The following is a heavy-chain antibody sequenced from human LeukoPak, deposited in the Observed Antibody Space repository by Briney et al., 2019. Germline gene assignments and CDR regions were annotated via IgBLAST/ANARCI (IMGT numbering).Heavy chain of an antibody. CDR1: GVTFSNYA. CDR3: AKHAGTTRLTKDC. Sequence: PGGSLRLSCAASGVTFSNYAMSWVRQAPGKGLEWVSAISGSGGSTYYADSVKGRFTISRDNSKNTLYLQMNSLTAEDTAVYYCAKHAGTTRLTKDCWGQGTLVAVSS. V-gene: IGHV3-23*01. D-gene: IGHD1-1*01. CDR2: ISGSGGST. J-gene: IGHJ4*02.